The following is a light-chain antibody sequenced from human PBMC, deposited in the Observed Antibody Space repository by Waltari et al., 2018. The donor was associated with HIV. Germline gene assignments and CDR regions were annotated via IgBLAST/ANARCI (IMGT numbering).Light chain of an antibody. CDR2: DDS. CDR3: QVWDTGGDHPEWV. V-gene: IGLV3-21*02. CDR1: NIGRKR. J-gene: IGLJ3*02. Sequence: SYVLTQPPSVSVAPGQTARVTCGGNNIGRKRVHWYQVKPGQAPVLVVYDDSDRPSGIPERFSGSNSGNTATLTISRVEAGDEADYYCQVWDTGGDHPEWVFGGGTKLTVL.